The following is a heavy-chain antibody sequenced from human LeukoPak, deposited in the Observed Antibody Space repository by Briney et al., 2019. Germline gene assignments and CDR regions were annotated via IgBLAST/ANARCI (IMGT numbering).Heavy chain of an antibody. J-gene: IGHJ3*02. CDR2: IYYSGST. D-gene: IGHD3-22*01. V-gene: IGHV4-59*01. CDR3: AREPNYYDSSGYRDAFDI. CDR1: GGSISSYY. Sequence: SETLSLTCTVSGGSISSYYWSWIRQPPGKGLEWIGYIYYSGSTNYNPFLKSRVTISVDTSKNQFSLKLSSVTAADTAVYYCAREPNYYDSSGYRDAFDIWGQGTMVTVSS.